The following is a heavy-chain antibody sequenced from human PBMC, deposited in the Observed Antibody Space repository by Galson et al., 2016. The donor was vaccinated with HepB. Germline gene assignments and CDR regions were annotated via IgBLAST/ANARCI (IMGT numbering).Heavy chain of an antibody. Sequence: SVKVSCKASGYTFTGYYMHWVRQAPGQGLEWMGWINPNSGGTNSAQKFQGRVTMTRDTSISTAYIELSSLRSNDTAVYYCARDRLGGYDYHWGQGTLVTVSS. J-gene: IGHJ5*02. V-gene: IGHV1-2*02. CDR2: INPNSGGT. CDR1: GYTFTGYY. CDR3: ARDRLGGYDYH. D-gene: IGHD5-12*01.